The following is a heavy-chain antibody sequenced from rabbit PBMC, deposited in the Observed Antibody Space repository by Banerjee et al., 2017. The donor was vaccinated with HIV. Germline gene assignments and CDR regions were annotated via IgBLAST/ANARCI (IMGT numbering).Heavy chain of an antibody. Sequence: QEQLEESGGDLVKPEGSLTLTCKASGLDFSGSYYMCWVRQAPGKGLEWIACIYAGNGGSAWYATWAKGRFTISKTSSTTVTLQMTSLTAADTATYFCARQFGLWGQGTLVTVS. CDR3: ARQFGL. J-gene: IGHJ4*01. CDR1: GLDFSGSYY. CDR2: IYAGNGGSA. D-gene: IGHD5-1*01. V-gene: IGHV1S45*01.